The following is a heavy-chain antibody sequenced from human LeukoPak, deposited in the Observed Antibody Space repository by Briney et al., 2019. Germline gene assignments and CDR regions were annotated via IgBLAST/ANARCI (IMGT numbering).Heavy chain of an antibody. CDR1: GFTFSSYG. D-gene: IGHD5-24*01. CDR2: IWYGGSNK. CDR3: AKVSPGYSLDP. V-gene: IGHV3-30*18. J-gene: IGHJ5*02. Sequence: PGRSLRLSCAASGFTFSSYGMHWVRQAPGKGLEWVAVIWYGGSNKYYADSVKGRFTISRDNSKNTLYLQMNSLRAEDTAVYYCAKVSPGYSLDPWGQGTLVTVSS.